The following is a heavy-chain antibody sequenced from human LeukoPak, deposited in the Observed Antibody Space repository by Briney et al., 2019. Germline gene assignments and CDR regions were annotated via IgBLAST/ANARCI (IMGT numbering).Heavy chain of an antibody. J-gene: IGHJ4*02. CDR1: GFPFNIYS. CDR3: VRGLQPSLMRASGMSY. Sequence: GGSLRLSCTTSGFPFNIYSMAWVRQAPGKGLEWVASISSKGDYIFYADSVKGRFTISRDSSANSMYLQMNSLRAEDAAVYYCVRGLQPSLMRASGMSYWGQGTLVIVSS. V-gene: IGHV3-23*01. CDR2: ISSKGDYI. D-gene: IGHD3-16*01.